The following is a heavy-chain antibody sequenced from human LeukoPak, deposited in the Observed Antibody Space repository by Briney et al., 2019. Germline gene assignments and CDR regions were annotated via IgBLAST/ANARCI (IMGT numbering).Heavy chain of an antibody. J-gene: IGHJ4*02. CDR3: AKDFSTVVSPNYFDY. CDR2: ISGSGAGT. CDR1: GFTFSSYA. D-gene: IGHD4-23*01. V-gene: IGHV3-23*01. Sequence: PGGSLRLSCAASGFTFSSYAMSWVRQAPGKGLEWVSGISGSGAGTYYADSVKGRVTISRDNSKDTLYLQMNSLRAEDTAVFYCAKDFSTVVSPNYFDYWGQGTAVTVSS.